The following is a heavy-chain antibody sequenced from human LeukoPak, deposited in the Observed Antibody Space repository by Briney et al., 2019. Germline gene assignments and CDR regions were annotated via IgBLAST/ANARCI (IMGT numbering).Heavy chain of an antibody. D-gene: IGHD3-22*01. CDR3: ARGNWEVITPDY. V-gene: IGHV4-39*07. CDR2: IHYSGST. J-gene: IGHJ4*02. Sequence: PSETLSLTCTVYGGSISSGNYYWCCLRQPPGKGLDRIGSIHYSGSTYYNPSLKSRVAISIDTSKNQFSLKLSSVSAADTAVYYCARGNWEVITPDYWGQGTLVTVSS. CDR1: GGSISSGNYY.